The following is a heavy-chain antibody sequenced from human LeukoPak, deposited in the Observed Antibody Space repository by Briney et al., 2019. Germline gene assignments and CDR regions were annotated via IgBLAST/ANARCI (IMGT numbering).Heavy chain of an antibody. J-gene: IGHJ3*02. V-gene: IGHV4-30-2*01. D-gene: IGHD4-23*01. CDR2: IYHSGST. CDR1: GGSISSYS. CDR3: ARGGNIGGNRKVAFDI. Sequence: SSETLSLTCTVSGGSISSYSWSWIRQPPGKGLEWIGYIYHSGSTYYNPSLKSRVTISVDRSKNQFSLKLSSVTAADTAVYYCARGGNIGGNRKVAFDIWGQGTMVTVSS.